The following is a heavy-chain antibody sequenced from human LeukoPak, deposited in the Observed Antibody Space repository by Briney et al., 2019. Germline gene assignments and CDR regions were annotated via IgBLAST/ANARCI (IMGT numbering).Heavy chain of an antibody. D-gene: IGHD3-16*01. Sequence: SETLSLTCTVSGGSISSYYWSWIRQPPGKGLEWIGYIYYSGSTNYNPSLKSRVTISVDTSKNQFSLKLSSVTAADTAVYYCARDRGVFSYRGQGTLVTVSS. CDR3: ARDRGVFSY. J-gene: IGHJ4*02. CDR1: GGSISSYY. CDR2: IYYSGST. V-gene: IGHV4-59*01.